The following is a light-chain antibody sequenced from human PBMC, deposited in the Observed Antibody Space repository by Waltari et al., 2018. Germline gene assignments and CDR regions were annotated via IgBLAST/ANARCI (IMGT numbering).Light chain of an antibody. CDR3: CSFVGGSTFAVV. CDR2: NVH. CDR1: SSDVGTYNL. V-gene: IGLV2-23*02. J-gene: IGLJ2*01. Sequence: QSALTQPASVSGSPGQSITISCSGSSSDVGTYNLVSWYQQHPGKAPKLILYNVHNPPSGISQRFAGSKSGNTASLTISGLQAEDEASYYCCSFVGGSTFAVVFGGGTKMTVL.